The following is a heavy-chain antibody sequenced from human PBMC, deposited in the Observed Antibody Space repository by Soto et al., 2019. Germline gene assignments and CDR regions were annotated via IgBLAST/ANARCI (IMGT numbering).Heavy chain of an antibody. J-gene: IGHJ6*02. V-gene: IGHV1-69*13. CDR2: IIPIFGTA. D-gene: IGHD6-13*01. Sequence: SVKVSCKASGGTFSSYAISWVRQAPGQGLEWMGGIIPIFGTANYAQKFQGRVTITADESTSTAYMELSSLRSEDTAVYYCALPIRYSIAEGWYYYYGMDVWGQGTTVTVSS. CDR1: GGTFSSYA. CDR3: ALPIRYSIAEGWYYYYGMDV.